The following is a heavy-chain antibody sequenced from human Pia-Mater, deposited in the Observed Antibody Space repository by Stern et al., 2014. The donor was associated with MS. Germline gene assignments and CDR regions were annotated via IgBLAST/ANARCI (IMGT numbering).Heavy chain of an antibody. CDR2: ISWNSDTI. Sequence: EVQLVESGGGLVPPGRSLRLSCAASGFNFDDHALHWVRQAPGKGLEWVSAISWNSDTIAYADSVKGRFTIPRDNTKNSLYLQMKGLRAEDTAMYYCAKDLSGAFWSGYWLDYWGQGIPVTVSS. CDR3: AKDLSGAFWSGYWLDY. J-gene: IGHJ4*02. V-gene: IGHV3-9*01. CDR1: GFNFDDHA. D-gene: IGHD3-3*01.